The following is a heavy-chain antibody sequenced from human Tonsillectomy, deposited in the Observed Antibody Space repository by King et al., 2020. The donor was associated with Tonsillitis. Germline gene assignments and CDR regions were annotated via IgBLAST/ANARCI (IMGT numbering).Heavy chain of an antibody. Sequence: DVQLVESGGGLGQPGGSLRLSCAASGFTFNNYALSWVRQAPGKGLEWVSTIGGSGAYTYYADSVKGRFTNSRDNSKNTIYMQMNSLRAEDTAIYYCAKNTGSSYGYFEYWGRGTLVTVSS. CDR2: IGGSGAYT. V-gene: IGHV3-23*04. J-gene: IGHJ4*02. CDR1: GFTFNNYA. CDR3: AKNTGSSYGYFEY. D-gene: IGHD5-18*01.